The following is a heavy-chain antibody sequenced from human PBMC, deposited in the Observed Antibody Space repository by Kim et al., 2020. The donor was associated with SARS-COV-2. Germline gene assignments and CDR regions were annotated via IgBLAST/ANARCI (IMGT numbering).Heavy chain of an antibody. J-gene: IGHJ6*02. D-gene: IGHD2-15*01. CDR1: GFTVSSNY. CDR3: AGGHDYYYGMDV. CDR2: IYSCGST. V-gene: IGHV3-53*01. Sequence: GGSLRLSCAASGFTVSSNYMSWVRQAPGKGLEWVSVIYSCGSTYYADSVKGRFTISRDNSKNTLYLQMNSLRAEDTAVYYCAGGHDYYYGMDVWGQGTTVTVSS.